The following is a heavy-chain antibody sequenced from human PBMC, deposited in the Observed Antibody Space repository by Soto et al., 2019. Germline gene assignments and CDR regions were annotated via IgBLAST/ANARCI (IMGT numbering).Heavy chain of an antibody. CDR3: ARGSYDFWSGLYYYGMDV. CDR1: GYTFTSYD. CDR2: MNPNSGNT. D-gene: IGHD3-3*01. V-gene: IGHV1-8*01. Sequence: QVQLVQSGAEVKKPGASVKVSCKASGYTFTSYDINWVRQATGQGLEWMGWMNPNSGNTGYAQKFQVRVTMTRNTSIRTAYMELSSLRSEDTAVYYCARGSYDFWSGLYYYGMDVWGQGTTVTVSS. J-gene: IGHJ6*02.